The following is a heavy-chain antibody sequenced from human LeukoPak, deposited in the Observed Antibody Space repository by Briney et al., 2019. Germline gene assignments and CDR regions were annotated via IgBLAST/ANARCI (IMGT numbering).Heavy chain of an antibody. D-gene: IGHD4-17*01. CDR1: GGSISSSSYY. V-gene: IGHV4-39*01. Sequence: PSETLSLTCTVSGGSISSSSYYWGWIRQXPXKGLEWIGSIYYSGSTYYNPSLKSRVTISVDTSKNQFSLKLSSVTAADTAVYYCARHDTVNTEAFDIWGQGTMVTVSS. CDR3: ARHDTVNTEAFDI. J-gene: IGHJ3*02. CDR2: IYYSGST.